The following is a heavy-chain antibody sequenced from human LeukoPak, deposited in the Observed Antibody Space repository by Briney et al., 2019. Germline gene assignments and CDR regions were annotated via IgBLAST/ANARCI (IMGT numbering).Heavy chain of an antibody. CDR3: ARDLGSTSCFDY. CDR2: ISSSSSYI. V-gene: IGHV3-21*01. J-gene: IGHJ4*02. Sequence: PGGSLRLSCAASGFTFSRYSLNWVREAPGKGLEWVSSISSSSSYIYYADSVRGRFTISRDNAKNSLYLQMNSLRAEDTAVYYCARDLGSTSCFDYWGQGTLVTVSS. D-gene: IGHD2-2*01. CDR1: GFTFSRYS.